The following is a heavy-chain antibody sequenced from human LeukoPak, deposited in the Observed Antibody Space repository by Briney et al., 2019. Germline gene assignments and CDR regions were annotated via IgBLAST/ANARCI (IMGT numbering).Heavy chain of an antibody. Sequence: GSLRLSCAASGFTFSSYAMHWVRQAPGKGLEWAAVISYDGSNKYYADSVKGRFTISRDNSKNTLYLQMNSLRAEDTAVYYCARGYSSSSWYNYYYYYGMDVWGQGTTVTVSS. V-gene: IGHV3-30-3*01. CDR3: ARGYSSSSWYNYYYYYGMDV. CDR1: GFTFSSYA. CDR2: ISYDGSNK. J-gene: IGHJ6*02. D-gene: IGHD6-13*01.